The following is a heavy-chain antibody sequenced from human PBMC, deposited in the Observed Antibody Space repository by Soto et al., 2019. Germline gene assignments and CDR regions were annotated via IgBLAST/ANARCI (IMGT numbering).Heavy chain of an antibody. CDR2: IIPILGIA. J-gene: IGHJ3*02. CDR1: GGTFSSYT. Sequence: SVKVSCKASGGTFSSYTISWVRQAPGQGLEWMGRIIPILGIANYAQKFQGRVTITADKSTSTAYMELSSLRSEDTAVYYCARARGGLMIDGVLDIWGKGTMVTV. CDR3: ARARGGLMIDGVLDI. D-gene: IGHD3-22*01. V-gene: IGHV1-69*02.